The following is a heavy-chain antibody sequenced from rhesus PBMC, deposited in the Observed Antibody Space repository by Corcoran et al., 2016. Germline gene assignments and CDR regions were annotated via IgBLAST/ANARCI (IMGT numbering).Heavy chain of an antibody. J-gene: IGHJ4*01. D-gene: IGHD6-13*01. CDR2: IYGSTM. V-gene: IGHV3-11*01. Sequence: EVQRAESGGGLVQPGGSLRLSCAASGFTVSSYWMSWGRPAPGKGLEWLADIYGSTMYYGDSVKGRFTVSRENVKNSLYLQMNSLRAEDTAMYYCTRASIAAGLVYWGQGVLVTVSS. CDR3: TRASIAAGLVY. CDR1: GFTVSSYW.